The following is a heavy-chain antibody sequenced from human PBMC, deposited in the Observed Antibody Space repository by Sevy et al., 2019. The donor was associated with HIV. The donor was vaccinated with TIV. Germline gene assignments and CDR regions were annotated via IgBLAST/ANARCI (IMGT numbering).Heavy chain of an antibody. D-gene: IGHD3-22*01. J-gene: IGHJ6*03. CDR3: AKGGGGHYDPDEIAYYFYYYNMDV. CDR1: GFSFDSYG. Sequence: GGSLRLSCAVSGFSFDSYGMTWVRQAPGKGLEWVSAISGSGTRTYYADSVKGRFIISRDNSKNTLDLQMNSLRAEDTDLYYWAKGGGGHYDPDEIAYYFYYYNMDVWGKGTTVTVSS. V-gene: IGHV3-23*01. CDR2: ISGSGTRT.